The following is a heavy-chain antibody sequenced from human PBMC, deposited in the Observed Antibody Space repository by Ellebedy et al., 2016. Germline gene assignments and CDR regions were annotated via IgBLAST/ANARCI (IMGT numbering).Heavy chain of an antibody. CDR2: IKHTGTT. V-gene: IGHV4-38-2*02. J-gene: IGHJ4*02. CDR3: GRDLEMGLAIDFDY. D-gene: IGHD5-12*01. Sequence: SETLSLTXTVSGYSISSGYYWGWIRQPPGKGLEWIGSIKHTGTTYFNPSLKSRITISVDTSKNQFSLKLTSVTAADTAVYYCGRDLEMGLAIDFDYWGQGTLVTVSS. CDR1: GYSISSGYY.